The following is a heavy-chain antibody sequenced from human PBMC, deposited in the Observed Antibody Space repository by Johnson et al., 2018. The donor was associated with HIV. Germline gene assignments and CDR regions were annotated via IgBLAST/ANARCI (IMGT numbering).Heavy chain of an antibody. Sequence: VQLVESGGGLVQPGGSLRLSCAVSGFTFDNFWMAWVRQAPGKGLEWVANINQDGSEKYYVDSVKGQFTISRDNAKNSLYLQMNSLRAEDTAVYYCARYEGNYVALDTWGQGTMVTVSS. D-gene: IGHD1-7*01. CDR2: INQDGSEK. CDR1: GFTFDNFW. J-gene: IGHJ3*02. V-gene: IGHV3-7*05. CDR3: ARYEGNYVALDT.